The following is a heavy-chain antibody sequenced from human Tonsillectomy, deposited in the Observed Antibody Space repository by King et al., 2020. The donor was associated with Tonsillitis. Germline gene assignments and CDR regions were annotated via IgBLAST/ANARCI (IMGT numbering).Heavy chain of an antibody. J-gene: IGHJ3*01. D-gene: IGHD5-12*01. CDR2: ISGSGGST. CDR1: GFTFSSYA. CDR3: AKDKVATMPRDAFDF. V-gene: IGHV3-23*04. Sequence: VQLVESGGGLVQPGGSLRLSCVASGFTFSSYAMSWVRQAPGKGLEWVSGISGSGGSTYSADSVKGRFTISRDNSKNTLYLQMNSLRAEETAVYYCAKDKVATMPRDAFDFWGQGTMVTVSS.